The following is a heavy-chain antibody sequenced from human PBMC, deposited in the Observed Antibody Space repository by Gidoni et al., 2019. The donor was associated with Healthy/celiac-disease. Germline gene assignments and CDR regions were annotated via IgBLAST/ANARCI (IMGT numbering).Heavy chain of an antibody. CDR1: GFTFSSYG. Sequence: EVPLVASGGGLVRPGVSLRRSCSASGFTFSSYGMNWVRQAPGKGLEWISSISSSSSSIYYADSMKGGITIVRDNTKNLLYLQMNSLRAEATAVYYGAGGAQRPGNMVSWGKGTLVTVSS. J-gene: IGHJ4*02. V-gene: IGHV3-21*01. D-gene: IGHD5-18*01. CDR2: ISSSSSSI. CDR3: AGGAQRPGNMVS.